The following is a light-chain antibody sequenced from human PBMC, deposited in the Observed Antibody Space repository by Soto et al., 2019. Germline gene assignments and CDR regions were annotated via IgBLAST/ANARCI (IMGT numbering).Light chain of an antibody. CDR3: QQYNNLPPT. Sequence: PGESATLSCRASERVSTNLAWYQQTPGQAPRLLIYSASRRPTDIPVRFSGSGSGAEFILTISSLQSEDFAIYYCQQYNNLPPTFGQGTKVDIK. V-gene: IGKV3-15*01. J-gene: IGKJ1*01. CDR2: SAS. CDR1: ERVSTN.